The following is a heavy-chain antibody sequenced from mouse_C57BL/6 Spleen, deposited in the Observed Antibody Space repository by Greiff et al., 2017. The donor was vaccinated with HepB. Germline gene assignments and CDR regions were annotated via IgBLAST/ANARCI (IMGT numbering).Heavy chain of an antibody. V-gene: IGHV1-5*01. J-gene: IGHJ4*01. D-gene: IGHD2-4*01. CDR1: GYTFTSYW. Sequence: VQLQQSGTVLARPGASVKMSCKTSGYTFTSYWMHWVKQRPGQGLEWIGAIYPGNSDTSYNQKFKGKAKLTAVTSASTAYMELSSLTNEDSAVYYCTRWGDYDGYYAMDYWGQGTSVTVSS. CDR3: TRWGDYDGYYAMDY. CDR2: IYPGNSDT.